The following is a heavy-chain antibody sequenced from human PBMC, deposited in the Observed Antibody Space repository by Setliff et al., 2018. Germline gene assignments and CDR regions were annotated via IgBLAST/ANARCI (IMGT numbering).Heavy chain of an antibody. CDR3: AREQWLDPPGYYYMDV. V-gene: IGHV4-4*07. CDR2: IYIGGSA. Sequence: SAALSLTSTVPGGSISSYYWSWIRKPAGKGLAWIGNIYIGGSANYNPSLKGRVTMSIDTSKNKFSLKLNSVTAADMAVYYCAREQWLDPPGYYYMDVWAKVTTVTVSS. CDR1: GGSISSYY. J-gene: IGHJ6*03. D-gene: IGHD6-19*01.